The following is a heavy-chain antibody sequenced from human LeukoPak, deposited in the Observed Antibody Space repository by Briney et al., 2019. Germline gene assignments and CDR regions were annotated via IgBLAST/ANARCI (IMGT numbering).Heavy chain of an antibody. CDR1: GITFNNYA. CDR3: AKERSGTYDY. D-gene: IGHD2-15*01. V-gene: IGHV3-23*01. J-gene: IGHJ4*02. Sequence: PGGSLRLSCAASGITFNNYAMSWVRQAPGKGLEWVSAISGSGGSIYYADSVKGRFTISRDNSKNTLYLQMNSLRAEDTAVYYCAKERSGTYDYWGQGTLVTVSS. CDR2: ISGSGGSI.